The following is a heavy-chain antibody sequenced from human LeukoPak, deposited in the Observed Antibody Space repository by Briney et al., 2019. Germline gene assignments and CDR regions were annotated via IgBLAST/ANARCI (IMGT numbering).Heavy chain of an antibody. CDR1: GFTFSNYW. CDR3: ASRYGDYVRSDAFDI. J-gene: IGHJ3*02. Sequence: PGGSLRLSCAASGFTFSNYWVHWVRQAPGKGLVWVSRINRDGSTTKYADSVKGRFTVSRDNAKNTLNLQMNSLRAEDTAVYYCASRYGDYVRSDAFDIWGQGTMVTVSS. V-gene: IGHV3-74*03. D-gene: IGHD4-17*01. CDR2: INRDGSTT.